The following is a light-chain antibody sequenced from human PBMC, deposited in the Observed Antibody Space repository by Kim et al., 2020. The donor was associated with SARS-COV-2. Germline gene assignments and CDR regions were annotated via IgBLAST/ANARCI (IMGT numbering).Light chain of an antibody. J-gene: IGKJ1*01. CDR2: AAS. Sequence: DIRMTQSPSTLSASVGDRVTITCRASQSISIWLAWYQQKPGEAPNLLIYAASSLESGVPSRFRGSRSGTEFTLAINSLQPDDFATYFCQQYDNYPWALGQGTKVDSK. V-gene: IGKV1-5*01. CDR1: QSISIW. CDR3: QQYDNYPWA.